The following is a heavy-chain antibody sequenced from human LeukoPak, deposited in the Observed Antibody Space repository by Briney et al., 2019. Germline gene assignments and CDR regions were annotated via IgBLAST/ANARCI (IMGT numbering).Heavy chain of an antibody. CDR1: GGTFSSYA. CDR3: AREGSSYYDSSGYQSY. CDR2: IIPILGIA. V-gene: IGHV1-69*04. D-gene: IGHD3-22*01. J-gene: IGHJ4*02. Sequence: SVKVSCKASGGTFSSYAIIWVRQAPGQGLEWMGRIIPILGIANYAQKFQGRVTITADKSTSTVYMELSSLRSEDTAVYYCAREGSSYYDSSGYQSYWGQGTLVTVSS.